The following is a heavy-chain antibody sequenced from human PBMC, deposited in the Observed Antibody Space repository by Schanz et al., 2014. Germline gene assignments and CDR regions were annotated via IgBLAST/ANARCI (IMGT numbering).Heavy chain of an antibody. D-gene: IGHD6-19*01. CDR1: GFTFSDYY. CDR2: ISNSGTYT. J-gene: IGHJ6*02. Sequence: VQLVESGGGLIQPGGSLRLSCAASGFTFSDYYMSWIRQAPGKGLEWISYISNSGTYTKYADSVKGRFVISRDNARSSLYLQMSSLRDGDTAVYYCASVIMVAGNHRDGRDVWGQGTTVIVSS. V-gene: IGHV3-11*05. CDR3: ASVIMVAGNHRDGRDV.